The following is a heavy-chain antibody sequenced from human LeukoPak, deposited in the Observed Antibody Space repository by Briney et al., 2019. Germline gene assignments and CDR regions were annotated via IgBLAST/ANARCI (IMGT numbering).Heavy chain of an antibody. D-gene: IGHD5-12*01. CDR3: ARGLSGYDSGYYFDY. J-gene: IGHJ4*02. CDR1: GFTFSSYW. CDR2: IKQDGSEK. Sequence: GGSLRLSCAASGFTFSSYWMSWVRQAPGKGLEWVPNIKQDGSEKYYVDSVKGRFTISRDNAKNSLYLQMNSLRAEDTAVYYCARGLSGYDSGYYFDYWGQGTLVTVSS. V-gene: IGHV3-7*01.